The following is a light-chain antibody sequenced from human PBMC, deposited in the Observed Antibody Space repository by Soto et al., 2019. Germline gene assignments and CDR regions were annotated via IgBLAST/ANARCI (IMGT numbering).Light chain of an antibody. J-gene: IGKJ5*01. CDR3: QQYNNWPLT. V-gene: IGKV3-15*01. Sequence: EVVMTQSPGTLSLSPGERATLSCRASQSVSSYLAWYQQKPGQAPRLLIYGASTRATGIPARFSGSGSGTEFTLTISSLQSKDFAVYYCQQYNNWPLTFGQGTRLEI. CDR1: QSVSSY. CDR2: GAS.